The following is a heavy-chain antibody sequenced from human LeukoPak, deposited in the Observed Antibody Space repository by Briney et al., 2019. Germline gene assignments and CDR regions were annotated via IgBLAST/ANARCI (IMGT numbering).Heavy chain of an antibody. CDR3: ARGNDILTGDYYYYYMDV. V-gene: IGHV1-69*06. CDR2: IIAIFDTA. Sequence: ASVKVSCKASGGTFSSYAISWVRQAPGQRLEWMGGIIAIFDTANYAQKFQGRVTITADKSTSTAYMELSSLRSEDTAVYYCARGNDILTGDYYYYYMDVWGKGTTVTVSS. D-gene: IGHD3-9*01. CDR1: GGTFSSYA. J-gene: IGHJ6*03.